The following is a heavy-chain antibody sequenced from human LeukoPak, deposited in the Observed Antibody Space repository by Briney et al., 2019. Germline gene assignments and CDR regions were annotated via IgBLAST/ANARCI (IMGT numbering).Heavy chain of an antibody. D-gene: IGHD1-26*01. Sequence: PGGSLRLSCAASGFTFSSYGMHWVRPAPGKGLEWVAVISYDGSNKYYADSMKGRFTISRDNSKNTLYLQMNSLRAEDTAVYYCAKMRGSSGGSYSGDLDYWGQGTLVTVSS. CDR3: AKMRGSSGGSYSGDLDY. CDR1: GFTFSSYG. CDR2: ISYDGSNK. V-gene: IGHV3-30*18. J-gene: IGHJ4*02.